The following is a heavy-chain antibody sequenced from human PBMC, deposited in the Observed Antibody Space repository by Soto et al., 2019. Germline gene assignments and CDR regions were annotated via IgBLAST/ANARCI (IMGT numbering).Heavy chain of an antibody. D-gene: IGHD3-9*01. V-gene: IGHV3-30-3*01. CDR2: ISYDGNNK. CDR1: GFTFSSYA. J-gene: IGHJ4*02. CDR3: ARDPGDWSGDY. Sequence: GGSLRLSXAASGFTFSSYAMHWVRQAPGKGLEWVTLISYDGNNKYYADSVKGRFTISRDNYKNTLYLQMNSLRAEDTAVYYCARDPGDWSGDYWGQGTLVTVSS.